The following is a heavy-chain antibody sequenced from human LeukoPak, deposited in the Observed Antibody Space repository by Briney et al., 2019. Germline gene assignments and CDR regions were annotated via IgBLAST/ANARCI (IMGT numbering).Heavy chain of an antibody. CDR3: ARIAQGDY. D-gene: IGHD2-15*01. CDR2: INHSGST. CDR1: GGSFSGYY. Sequence: PSETLSLTCAVYGGSFSGYYWSWIRQPPGKGLEWIGEINHSGSTNYNPSLKSRVTISVDTSKNQFSLKLSPVTAADMAVYYCARIAQGDYWGQGTLVTVSS. J-gene: IGHJ4*02. V-gene: IGHV4-34*01.